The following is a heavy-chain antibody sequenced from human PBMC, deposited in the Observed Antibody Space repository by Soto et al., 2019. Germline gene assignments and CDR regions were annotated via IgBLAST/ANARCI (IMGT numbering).Heavy chain of an antibody. J-gene: IGHJ5*02. V-gene: IGHV4-30-2*01. D-gene: IGHD6-19*01. CDR1: GDSYSISTYS. CDR3: AGMPYTSGLRFDP. Sequence: TLSLTCNMSGDSYSISTYSWSRIRQPPGKALQWIGFIYQSGVTSYNPSLASRVSISLDRSNNQCSLKLKSVTAADTAVYFCAGMPYTSGLRFDPWGPGTLVTVSS. CDR2: IYQSGVT.